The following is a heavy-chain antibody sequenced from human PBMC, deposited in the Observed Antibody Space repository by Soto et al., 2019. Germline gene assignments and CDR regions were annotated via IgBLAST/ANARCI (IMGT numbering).Heavy chain of an antibody. CDR1: GFTFSSYS. V-gene: IGHV3-21*01. D-gene: IGHD2-15*01. CDR2: ISSSSSYI. Sequence: GGSLRLSCAASGFTFSSYSMNWVRQAPGKGLEWVSSISSSSSYIYYADSVKGRFTISRDNAKNSLYLQMNSLRAEDTAVYYCARDRSKYCSGGSCNMHYYYYMDVWGKGTTVTVPS. CDR3: ARDRSKYCSGGSCNMHYYYYMDV. J-gene: IGHJ6*03.